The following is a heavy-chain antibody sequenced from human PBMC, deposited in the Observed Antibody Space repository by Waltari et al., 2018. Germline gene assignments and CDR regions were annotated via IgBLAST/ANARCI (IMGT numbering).Heavy chain of an antibody. Sequence: QVQLEQSGDEVKKPGSSVKVSCKASAGTTSSYAISWVHQAAAQGLEGMGGIIPIFGTANYAQKFQGRVTITADESTSTAYMELGSLRSEDTAVYYCARGATAGRTGGWFDPWGQGTLVTVSS. V-gene: IGHV1-69*12. CDR3: ARGATAGRTGGWFDP. CDR1: AGTTSSYA. CDR2: IIPIFGTA. J-gene: IGHJ5*02. D-gene: IGHD2-8*02.